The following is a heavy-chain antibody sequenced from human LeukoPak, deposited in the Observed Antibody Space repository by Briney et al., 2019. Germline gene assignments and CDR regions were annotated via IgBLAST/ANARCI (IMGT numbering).Heavy chain of an antibody. CDR3: TRDEAAATD. J-gene: IGHJ4*02. Sequence: GGSLRLSCAGSGFTFSNYWMSWVCQAPGKGPEWVANIKQDGREKHYVDPVRGRFTISRDNAKSSLYLQMNSLRAEDTGLYYCTRDEAAATDWGQGTLVTVSS. CDR1: GFTFSNYW. CDR2: IKQDGREK. D-gene: IGHD6-13*01. V-gene: IGHV3-7*01.